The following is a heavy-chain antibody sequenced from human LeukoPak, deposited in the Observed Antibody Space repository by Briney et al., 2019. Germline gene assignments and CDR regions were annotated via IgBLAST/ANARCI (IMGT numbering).Heavy chain of an antibody. J-gene: IGHJ6*03. V-gene: IGHV4-61*02. Sequence: PSETLSLTCTVSGGSISSGSYYWSWIRQPAGKGLEWIGRIYTSGSTNYNPSLKSRVTISVDTSKNQFSLKLSSVTAADTAVYYCARSFGSGSYYYYYYYMDVWGKGTTVTVSS. CDR2: IYTSGST. CDR3: ARSFGSGSYYYYYYYMDV. CDR1: GGSISSGSYY. D-gene: IGHD3-10*01.